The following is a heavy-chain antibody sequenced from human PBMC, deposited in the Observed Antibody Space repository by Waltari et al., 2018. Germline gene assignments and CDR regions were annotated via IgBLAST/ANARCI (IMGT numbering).Heavy chain of an antibody. V-gene: IGHV4-59*01. CDR1: GGSIKTSY. Sequence: QVQLQESGPGLVKPSETMSLTCTVSGGSIKTSYWSWIRQPPGKGLEWIGYTSDTGSTNYNPSLKSRVTISVDTSKNQFSLKLSSVTAADTAMYYCARGSSSGWYGYFDYWGQGTRVTVSS. D-gene: IGHD6-13*01. CDR2: TSDTGST. J-gene: IGHJ4*02. CDR3: ARGSSSGWYGYFDY.